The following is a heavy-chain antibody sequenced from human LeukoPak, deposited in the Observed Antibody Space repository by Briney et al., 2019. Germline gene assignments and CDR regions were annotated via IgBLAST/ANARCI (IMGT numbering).Heavy chain of an antibody. CDR1: GFTFSNYA. J-gene: IGHJ6*03. CDR3: AKVVYGDYDRLIKNYYYYYMDV. V-gene: IGHV3-30*04. Sequence: PGGSLRLSCAASGFTFSNYAMHWVRPAPGKGLEWVAFISYDGSNKYYADSVKGRFTISRDNSKNTLYLQMNSPRAEDTAVYYCAKVVYGDYDRLIKNYYYYYMDVWGKGTTVTISS. D-gene: IGHD4-17*01. CDR2: ISYDGSNK.